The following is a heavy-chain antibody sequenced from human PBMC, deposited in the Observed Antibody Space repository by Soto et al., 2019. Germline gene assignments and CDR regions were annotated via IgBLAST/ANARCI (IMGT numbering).Heavy chain of an antibody. Sequence: ASVKVSCKASGYTFTGYYMHWVRQAPGQGLEWMGWINPNSGGTNYAQKFQGRVTMTRDTSISTAYMELSRLRSDDTAVYYCARGGRPYCSGGSCYSVFDYWGQGTLVTVSS. CDR1: GYTFTGYY. D-gene: IGHD2-15*01. V-gene: IGHV1-2*02. CDR3: ARGGRPYCSGGSCYSVFDY. J-gene: IGHJ4*02. CDR2: INPNSGGT.